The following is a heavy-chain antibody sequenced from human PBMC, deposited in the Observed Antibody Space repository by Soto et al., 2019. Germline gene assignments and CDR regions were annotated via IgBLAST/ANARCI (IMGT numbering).Heavy chain of an antibody. J-gene: IGHJ3*02. V-gene: IGHV4-30-4*08. CDR2: IYYSGST. D-gene: IGHD3-10*01. Sequence: SETLSLTCTVSGGSVTNSSYYWGWIRQPPGKGLEWIGYIYYSGSTYYNPSLKSRVTISVDTSKNQFSLKLSSVTAADTAVYYCARGDSWFGELFSTYPRGAFDIWGQGTMVTVSS. CDR3: ARGDSWFGELFSTYPRGAFDI. CDR1: GGSVTNSSYY.